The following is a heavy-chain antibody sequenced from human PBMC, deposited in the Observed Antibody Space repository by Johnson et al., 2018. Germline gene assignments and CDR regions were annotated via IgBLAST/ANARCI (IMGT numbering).Heavy chain of an antibody. Sequence: EQLVESGGGVVQHGRSLSLCCAASGFTFSSYGMHWVRQAPGKGLAWVAVTSYDGSNKYYADSVKGRFTISRDNSKNTLYLQMNSLRAEDTAVYYCAKDTASGLGLGLYYYDYMNVWGKGTTVTVSS. CDR1: GFTFSSYG. CDR3: AKDTASGLGLGLYYYDYMNV. J-gene: IGHJ6*03. CDR2: TSYDGSNK. D-gene: IGHD7-27*01. V-gene: IGHV3-30*18.